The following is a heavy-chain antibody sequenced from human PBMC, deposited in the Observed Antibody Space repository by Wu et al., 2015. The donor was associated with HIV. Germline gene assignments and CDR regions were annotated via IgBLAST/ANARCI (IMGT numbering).Heavy chain of an antibody. CDR3: ASDFGYYSGSVY. V-gene: IGHV1-69*12. CDR1: GGTFSSYA. J-gene: IGHJ4*02. Sequence: QVQLVQSGAEMKKPGSSVKVSCKTSGGTFSSYAISWVRQAPGQGLEWMGGIIPIFDTPSYAQKFQGRLTIIADESTTTAYMEVSSLRSEDTAVYYCASDFGYYSGSVYWGQGTLGHRLL. CDR2: IIPIFDTP. D-gene: IGHD6-19*01.